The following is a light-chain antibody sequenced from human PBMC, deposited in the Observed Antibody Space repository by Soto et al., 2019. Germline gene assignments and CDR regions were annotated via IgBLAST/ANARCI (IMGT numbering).Light chain of an antibody. CDR3: QQYESSSIT. V-gene: IGKV1-5*03. Sequence: DIQMTQSPSTLSASVGDRVTITCRASQSISSWLAWYQQKPGQAPKLLMYKASSLESGVPSRFSGSGSGTESTLTISSLQPDDSATYYCQQYESSSITFGQGTRLEIK. CDR2: KAS. CDR1: QSISSW. J-gene: IGKJ5*01.